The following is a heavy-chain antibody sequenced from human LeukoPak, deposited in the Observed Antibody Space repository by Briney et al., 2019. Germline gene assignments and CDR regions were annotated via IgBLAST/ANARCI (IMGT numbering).Heavy chain of an antibody. CDR3: AKAQVYGDSGAGLFDY. J-gene: IGHJ4*02. CDR2: FNWNGGST. D-gene: IGHD4-17*01. CDR1: GFTLVDYG. V-gene: IGHV3-20*03. Sequence: PGGPLRLSFAASGFTLVDYGWTGVPQAPGKGREGVSVFNWNGGSTGYADSMKGRFTISRDNAKNTLYLQMNSLRAEDTAVYYCAKAQVYGDSGAGLFDYWGQGTLVTVSS.